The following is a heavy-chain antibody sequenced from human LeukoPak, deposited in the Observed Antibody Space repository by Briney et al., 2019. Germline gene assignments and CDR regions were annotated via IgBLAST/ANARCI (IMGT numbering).Heavy chain of an antibody. CDR2: IYYSGST. J-gene: IGHJ4*02. Sequence: SETLSLTCTVSGGSISSYYWSWIRQPPGKGLEWIGYIYYSGSTNYNPSLKSRVTISVDTSKNQFSLKLSSVTAADTAVYYCASYTAGGFDYWGQGTLVTVPS. CDR3: ASYTAGGFDY. D-gene: IGHD5-18*01. V-gene: IGHV4-59*08. CDR1: GGSISSYY.